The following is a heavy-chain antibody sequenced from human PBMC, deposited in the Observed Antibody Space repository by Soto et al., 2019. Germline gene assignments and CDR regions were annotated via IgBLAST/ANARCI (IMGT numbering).Heavy chain of an antibody. CDR2: IYSDGGT. Sequence: PGGSLRLSCAVSVLTVSSNYMSWVRQAPGKGLEWVSVIYSDGGTYYADSVKGRFTISKDNSKNTLYLQMSRLRAEDTAMYYCASMVRGAPVGFWGQGTLVTVSS. CDR3: ASMVRGAPVGF. D-gene: IGHD3-10*01. J-gene: IGHJ4*02. V-gene: IGHV3-53*01. CDR1: VLTVSSNY.